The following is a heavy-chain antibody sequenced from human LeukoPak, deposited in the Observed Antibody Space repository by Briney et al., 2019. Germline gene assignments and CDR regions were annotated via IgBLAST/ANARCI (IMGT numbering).Heavy chain of an antibody. V-gene: IGHV3-23*01. CDR1: GFMFSNSD. CDR2: ISRTGFST. D-gene: IGHD6-13*01. CDR3: ARGLRQQLVLATIEGNWFDP. J-gene: IGHJ5*02. Sequence: GGSLRLSCAASGFMFSNSDMGWVRQAPGRGLEWVSTISRTGFSTFYADSVKGRFTISRDNSKNTLYLQMNSLRAEDTAVYYCARGLRQQLVLATIEGNWFDPWGQGTLVTVSS.